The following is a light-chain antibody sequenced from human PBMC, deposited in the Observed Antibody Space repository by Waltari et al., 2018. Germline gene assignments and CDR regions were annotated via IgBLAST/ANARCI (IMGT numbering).Light chain of an antibody. CDR3: MQARQTPWT. CDR2: LVS. Sequence: DIVMTQSPLSLSVTPGEPASISCRSSQSLLHSSGNTFLDWYLQKPGQSPQLLIYLVSNRASGVPDRFSGRGSGTDFTLKISRVEAEDGGVYFCMQARQTPWTFGQGTKVEIK. V-gene: IGKV2-28*01. J-gene: IGKJ1*01. CDR1: QSLLHSSGNTF.